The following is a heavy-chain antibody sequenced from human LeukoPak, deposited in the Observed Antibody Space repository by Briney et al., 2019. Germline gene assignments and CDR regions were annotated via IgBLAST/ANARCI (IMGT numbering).Heavy chain of an antibody. CDR1: GFPFSDDW. Sequence: GGSLRLSCAASGFPFSDDWMSWVRQAPGKGLEWVGRIKKKGDGGTTDYAAPVKGRFTISRDDSKNMLYLEMSNLKIEDTAVYYCTTVTMVRDYGYWGQGTLVTVSA. CDR2: IKKKGDGGTT. CDR3: TTVTMVRDYGY. D-gene: IGHD3-10*01. V-gene: IGHV3-15*01. J-gene: IGHJ4*02.